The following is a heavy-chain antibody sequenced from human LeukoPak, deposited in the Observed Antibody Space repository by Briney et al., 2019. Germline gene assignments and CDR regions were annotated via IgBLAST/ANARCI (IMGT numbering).Heavy chain of an antibody. V-gene: IGHV3-23*01. CDR3: GKDGRDGAPRAFDV. J-gene: IGHJ3*01. Sequence: GGSLRLSCAASGGTFSSYGMSWVRQAPGKGLEWVSAISGSGGSTYYADSVKGLFTIATYNSKKTLYLQMNRLRGEETAVYLCGKDGRDGAPRAFDVCRQAIMVTVHS. CDR2: ISGSGGST. CDR1: GGTFSSYG. D-gene: IGHD2-21*01.